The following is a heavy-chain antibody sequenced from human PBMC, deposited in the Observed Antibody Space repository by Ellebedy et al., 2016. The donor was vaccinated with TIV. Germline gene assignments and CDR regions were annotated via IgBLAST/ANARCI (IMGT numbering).Heavy chain of an antibody. CDR2: IYTSGST. CDR1: GGSISSYY. CDR3: ASGSKYYFDF. V-gene: IGHV4-4*07. J-gene: IGHJ4*02. Sequence: MPSETLSLTCTVSGGSISSYYWSWIRQPAGKGLEWIGRIYTSGSTNYNPSLKSRVTISLDTSKNHFSLTVRSVTAADTAVYYCASGSKYYFDFWGQGALVTVSS.